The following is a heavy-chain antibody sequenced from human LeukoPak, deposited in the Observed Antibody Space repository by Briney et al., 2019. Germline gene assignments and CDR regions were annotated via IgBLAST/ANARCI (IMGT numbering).Heavy chain of an antibody. J-gene: IGHJ5*02. CDR3: ARHRVDCSSTSCYSWFDP. Sequence: SETRSLTCTVSGGSISNYYWTWIQQPPGKGLEWIAYIYYSGSTNYNPSLKSRVTISVDTSKNQFSLKLSSVTAADTAVYYCARHRVDCSSTSCYSWFDPWGQGTLVTVSS. D-gene: IGHD2-2*02. V-gene: IGHV4-59*08. CDR2: IYYSGST. CDR1: GGSISNYY.